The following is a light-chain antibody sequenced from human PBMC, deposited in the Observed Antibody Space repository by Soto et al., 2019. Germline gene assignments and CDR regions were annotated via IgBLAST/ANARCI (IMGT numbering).Light chain of an antibody. J-gene: IGKJ1*01. CDR1: QSVSSSY. V-gene: IGKV3-20*01. CDR2: GAS. Sequence: QSSGTLSLSPEERSTLACRASQSVSSSYLAWYQQKPGQAPRLLIYGASSRATGIPDRFSGSGSGTDFTLTISRLEPEDFAVYYCQQYGSSPWTFGQVTKV. CDR3: QQYGSSPWT.